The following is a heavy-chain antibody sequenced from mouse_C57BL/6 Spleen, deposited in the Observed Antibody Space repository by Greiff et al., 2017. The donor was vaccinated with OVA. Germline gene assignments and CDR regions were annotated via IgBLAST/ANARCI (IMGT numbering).Heavy chain of an antibody. CDR3: AHLYYYGSSGHAMDY. CDR2: IYPGDGAT. Sequence: VQLQQSGPELVKPGASVKISCKASGYAFSSSWMNWVKQRPGKGLEWIGRIYPGDGATNYNGKFKGKATLTADKSSSTAYMQLSSLTSEDSAVYFCAHLYYYGSSGHAMDYWGQGTSVTVSS. J-gene: IGHJ4*01. CDR1: GYAFSSSW. D-gene: IGHD1-1*01. V-gene: IGHV1-82*01.